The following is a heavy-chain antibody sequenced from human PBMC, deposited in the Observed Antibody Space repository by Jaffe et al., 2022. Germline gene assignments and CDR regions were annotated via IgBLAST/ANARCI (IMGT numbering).Heavy chain of an antibody. D-gene: IGHD2-15*01. V-gene: IGHV3-23*01. Sequence: EVQLLESGGGLVQPGGSLRLSCAASGFTFSTYTMTWVRQAPGKGLEWVSAIGSGYSTSYADSVQGRFSISRDNSKSTLYLQMNSLRAEDTAVYYCARAGGPCSGATCYSGAFDIWGQGTMVTVSS. CDR1: GFTFSTYT. CDR2: IGSGYST. CDR3: ARAGGPCSGATCYSGAFDI. J-gene: IGHJ3*02.